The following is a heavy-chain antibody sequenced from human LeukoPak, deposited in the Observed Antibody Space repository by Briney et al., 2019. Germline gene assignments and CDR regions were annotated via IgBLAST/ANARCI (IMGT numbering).Heavy chain of an antibody. Sequence: SETLSLTCAVYGGSFSGYYWSWIRQPPGKGLEWIGEINHSGSTNYNPSLKSRVTISVDTSKNQFSLKLSSVTAADTAVYYCARRRWLGLSGAFDIWGQGTMVTVSS. CDR3: ARRRWLGLSGAFDI. V-gene: IGHV4-34*01. CDR1: GGSFSGYY. CDR2: INHSGST. J-gene: IGHJ3*02. D-gene: IGHD5-12*01.